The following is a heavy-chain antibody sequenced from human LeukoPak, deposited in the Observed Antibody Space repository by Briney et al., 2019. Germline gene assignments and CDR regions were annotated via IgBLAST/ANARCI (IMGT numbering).Heavy chain of an antibody. V-gene: IGHV3-7*01. Sequence: PGGSLRLSCAASGFTFSSHWMSWVRQAPGKRLEWVANINQDGSQRYYVDSAKGRFTISRDNAKNSLYLQMDSLRVEDTAVYYCARDGFDAGIYFDYWGQGALVIVSS. CDR1: GFTFSSHW. CDR3: ARDGFDAGIYFDY. J-gene: IGHJ4*02. D-gene: IGHD3-9*01. CDR2: INQDGSQR.